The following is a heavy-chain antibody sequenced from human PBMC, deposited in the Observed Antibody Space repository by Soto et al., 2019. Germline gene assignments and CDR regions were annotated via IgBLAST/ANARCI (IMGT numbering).Heavy chain of an antibody. Sequence: QVQLVESGGGVVQPGRSLRLSCAASGFTFSSYGMHWVRQAPGKGLEWVAVIWYDGSNKYYADSVKGRFTISRDNSKNTRYLQINSLRAEDTAVYYCARDYYGDYFGWFDPWGQGTLVTVSS. J-gene: IGHJ5*02. CDR3: ARDYYGDYFGWFDP. CDR2: IWYDGSNK. CDR1: GFTFSSYG. V-gene: IGHV3-33*01. D-gene: IGHD4-17*01.